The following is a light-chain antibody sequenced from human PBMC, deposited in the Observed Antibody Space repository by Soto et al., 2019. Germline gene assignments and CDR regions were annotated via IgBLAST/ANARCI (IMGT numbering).Light chain of an antibody. CDR3: QHFGGSVT. Sequence: DMVLTQSPGTLSLSPGDTATLSCRASRSVSTSYLAWYQQKPGQAPRLLIYDASSRATGVPDRFSGSGSGTDFTLTITRLEPEDYAVYYCQHFGGSVTFGLGTKVDVK. J-gene: IGKJ3*01. CDR1: RSVSTSY. V-gene: IGKV3-20*01. CDR2: DAS.